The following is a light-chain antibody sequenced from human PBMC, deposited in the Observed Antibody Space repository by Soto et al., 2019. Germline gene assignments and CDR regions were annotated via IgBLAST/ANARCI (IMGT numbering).Light chain of an antibody. J-gene: IGKJ3*01. Sequence: DIPMTQSPSTLSASVGDRVTITCRASQSIDTWLAWYQQKPGKAPKLLIYRASSLESGVPSRFSGSGSGTEFTLTISSLQPDDFSTYYCQRYDTYSRTFGPGTKVDIK. CDR1: QSIDTW. CDR3: QRYDTYSRT. V-gene: IGKV1-5*03. CDR2: RAS.